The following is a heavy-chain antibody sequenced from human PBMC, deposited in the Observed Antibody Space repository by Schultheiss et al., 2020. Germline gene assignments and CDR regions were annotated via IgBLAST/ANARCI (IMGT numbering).Heavy chain of an antibody. CDR1: GFTFSSYG. D-gene: IGHD3-10*01. V-gene: IGHV3-30*19. CDR3: ASIAHARGGDTTRGSDY. CDR2: ISYEGSNK. J-gene: IGHJ4*01. Sequence: GESLKISCAASGFTFSSYGMDWVRQAPGKGLEWVAVISYEGSNKYYADSVKGRFTISRDNSKNTLYLQMDSLRAEDTAVYYCASIAHARGGDTTRGSDYWGHGTLVTVSS.